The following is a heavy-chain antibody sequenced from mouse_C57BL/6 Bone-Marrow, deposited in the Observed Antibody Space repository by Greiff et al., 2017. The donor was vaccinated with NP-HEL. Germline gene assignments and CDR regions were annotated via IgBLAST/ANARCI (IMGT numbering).Heavy chain of an antibody. CDR1: GYTFISYW. D-gene: IGHD2-3*01. J-gene: IGHJ2*01. V-gene: IGHV1-64*01. CDR3: GGYLYYFDY. Sequence: QVQLQQPGAELVKPGASVKLSCKASGYTFISYWMHWVKQRPGQGLEWIGMIHPNSGSTNYNEKFKSKATLTVDKSSSTAYMQLSSLTSEDSAVYYCGGYLYYFDYWGQGTTLTVSS. CDR2: IHPNSGST.